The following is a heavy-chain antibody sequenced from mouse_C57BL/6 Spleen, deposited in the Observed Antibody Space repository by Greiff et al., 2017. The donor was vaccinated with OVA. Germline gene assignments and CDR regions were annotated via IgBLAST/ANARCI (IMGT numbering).Heavy chain of an antibody. Sequence: VQLQESGPELVKPGASVKISCKASGYAFSSSWMNWVKQRPGKGLEWIGRIYPGDGDTNYNGKFKGKATLTAEKSSSTAYLQLSSLTSEDSAVYFWASPLDYWGQGTTLTVSS. CDR3: ASPLDY. J-gene: IGHJ2*01. CDR1: GYAFSSSW. CDR2: IYPGDGDT. V-gene: IGHV1-82*01.